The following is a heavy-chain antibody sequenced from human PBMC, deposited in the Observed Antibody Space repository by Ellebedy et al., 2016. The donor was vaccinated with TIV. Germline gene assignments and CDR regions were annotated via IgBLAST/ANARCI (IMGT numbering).Heavy chain of an antibody. V-gene: IGHV4-34*01. J-gene: IGHJ4*02. CDR2: INHSGST. D-gene: IGHD1-14*01. CDR3: ARGPESSNFDY. CDR1: GGSFSGYY. Sequence: MPSETLSLTCTVSGGSFSGYYWSWIRQPPGKGLEWIGEINHSGSTNYNPSLKSRVTISVDTSKNQFSLKLSSVTAADTAVYYCARGPESSNFDYWGQGTLVTVSS.